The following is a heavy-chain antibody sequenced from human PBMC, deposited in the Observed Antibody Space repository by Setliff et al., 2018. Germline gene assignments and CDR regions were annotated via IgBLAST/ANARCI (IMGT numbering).Heavy chain of an antibody. J-gene: IGHJ4*02. V-gene: IGHV3-7*01. CDR2: IKEDGSET. CDR1: GFTLRSYW. CDR3: ARTCSGSGCYAGLES. Sequence: GGSLRLSCAASGFTLRSYWMSWVRQAPGKGLEWVANIKEDGSETYYGGSVKGRFTISRDNSKNTLYLQMNSLRPEDTAVYYCARTCSGSGCYAGLESWGQGTPVTVSS. D-gene: IGHD2-15*01.